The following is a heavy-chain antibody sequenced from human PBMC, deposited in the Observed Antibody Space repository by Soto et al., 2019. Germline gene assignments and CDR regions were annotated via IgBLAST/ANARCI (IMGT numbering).Heavy chain of an antibody. CDR3: ARGPSLRYFDWLKRRPLLYYFDY. V-gene: IGHV4-34*01. CDR2: INHSGST. J-gene: IGHJ4*02. CDR1: GGSFSGYY. D-gene: IGHD3-9*01. Sequence: SETLSLTCAVYGGSFSGYYWSWIRQPPGKGLEWIGEINHSGSTNYNPSLKSRVTISVDTPKNQFSLKLSSVTAADTAVYYCARGPSLRYFDWLKRRPLLYYFDYWGQGTLVTVSS.